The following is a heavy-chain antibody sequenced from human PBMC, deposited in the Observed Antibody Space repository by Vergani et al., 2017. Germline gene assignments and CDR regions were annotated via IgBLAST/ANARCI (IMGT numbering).Heavy chain of an antibody. Sequence: EKQLVQSGSETKKPGASPKISCQAFGYIFSNFWIGWVRQRPGRGLEWMGIIYPGDSEVKSNPTFRGQVIFSVDTSVNTAYLQWRSLQASDTATYFCASGGHGSENGGALQLWGQGTNITVSS. CDR2: IYPGDSEV. V-gene: IGHV5-51*01. CDR3: ASGGHGSENGGALQL. CDR1: GYIFSNFW. J-gene: IGHJ3*01. D-gene: IGHD3-10*01.